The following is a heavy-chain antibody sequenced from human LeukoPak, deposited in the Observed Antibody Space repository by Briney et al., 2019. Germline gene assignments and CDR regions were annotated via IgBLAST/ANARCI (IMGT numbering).Heavy chain of an antibody. CDR3: ARVDRYHFYLDV. V-gene: IGHV1-69*05. J-gene: IGHJ6*03. Sequence: SVKVSCKASGGTFRTYSDTWVRQAPGQGLEWMGGIIPIFGTPNYAQKFQGRVKVTTDDATGTAYMELSSLMSEDTAIYYCARVDRYHFYLDVWGKGTPVTVSS. CDR2: IIPIFGTP. CDR1: GGTFRTYS.